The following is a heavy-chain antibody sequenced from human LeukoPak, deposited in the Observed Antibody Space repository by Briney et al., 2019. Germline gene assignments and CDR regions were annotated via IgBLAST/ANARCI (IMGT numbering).Heavy chain of an antibody. V-gene: IGHV3-21*04. J-gene: IGHJ3*02. D-gene: IGHD6-13*01. Sequence: PGGSLRLSCAASGFTFSYYNMNWVRQAPGKGLEWVSSISSSSSYIYYADSVKGRFTVSRDNSKNTLFLQMNSLRAEDTAVYYCAKCHSSNWNDALDIWGQGTMVTVSS. CDR3: AKCHSSNWNDALDI. CDR1: GFTFSYYN. CDR2: ISSSSSYI.